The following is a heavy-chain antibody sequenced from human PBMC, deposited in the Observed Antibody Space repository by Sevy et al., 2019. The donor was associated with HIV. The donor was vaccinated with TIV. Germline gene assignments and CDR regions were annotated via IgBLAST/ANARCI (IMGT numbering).Heavy chain of an antibody. Sequence: SETLSLTCTVSGGSISSGDYYWTWIRQSPGKGLEWIGYIYYSGTTYYNPSVKSRVTISVDTSKNQFSLRLSSVTAADTAVYYCARYSISISPYNWFGPWGQGTLVTVSS. J-gene: IGHJ5*02. CDR3: ARYSISISPYNWFGP. CDR2: IYYSGTT. D-gene: IGHD1-26*01. CDR1: GGSISSGDYY. V-gene: IGHV4-30-4*01.